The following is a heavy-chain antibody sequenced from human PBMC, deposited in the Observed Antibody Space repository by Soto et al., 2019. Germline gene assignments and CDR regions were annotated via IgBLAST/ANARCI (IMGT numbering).Heavy chain of an antibody. CDR3: ARDRAGASASIGQDC. CDR1: GFSFSGYW. D-gene: IGHD6-13*01. CDR2: INPEGGEE. V-gene: IGHV3-7*01. Sequence: EVQLVESGGGLVQPGGSLRLSCAASGFSFSGYWMSWARQAAGKGLEWVANINPEGGEEQYQDFVKGRFTISRDNARNSLYLQMNSLRAEDTARYYCARDRAGASASIGQDCWGQGTLVSVSS. J-gene: IGHJ4*02.